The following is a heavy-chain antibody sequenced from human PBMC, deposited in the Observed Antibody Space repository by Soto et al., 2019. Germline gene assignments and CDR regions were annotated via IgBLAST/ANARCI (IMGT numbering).Heavy chain of an antibody. Sequence: GGSLRLSCAASGFTFSSYSMNWVRQAPGKGLEWVSSISSSSYIYYADSVKGRFTISRDNAKNSLYLQMNSLRAEDTAVYYCARVSGDYIWGSSNAFDIWGQGTMVTVSS. CDR2: ISSSSYI. D-gene: IGHD3-16*01. V-gene: IGHV3-21*01. CDR1: GFTFSSYS. CDR3: ARVSGDYIWGSSNAFDI. J-gene: IGHJ3*02.